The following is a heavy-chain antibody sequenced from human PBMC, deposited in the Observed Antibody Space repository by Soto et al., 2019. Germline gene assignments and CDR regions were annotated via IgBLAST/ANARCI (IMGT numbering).Heavy chain of an antibody. CDR1: GDSVSSNSAA. CDR2: TYYRSKWYN. CDR3: ARDIVVVVAATDYYYYGMDV. Sequence: SQTLSLTCAISGDSVSSNSAAWNWIRQSPSRGLEWLGRTYYRSKWYNDYAVSVKNRITINPDTSKNQFTLQLNSVTPEDTAVYYCARDIVVVVAATDYYYYGMDVWGQGTTVTVSS. J-gene: IGHJ6*02. V-gene: IGHV6-1*01. D-gene: IGHD2-15*01.